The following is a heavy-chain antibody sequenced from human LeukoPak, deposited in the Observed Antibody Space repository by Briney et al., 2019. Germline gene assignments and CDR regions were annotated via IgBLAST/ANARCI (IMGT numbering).Heavy chain of an antibody. J-gene: IGHJ5*02. CDR3: TRARVGPTNNWFDP. D-gene: IGHD1-26*01. CDR2: IRSKAYGGTA. CDR1: GFTFGDYA. Sequence: GGSLRLSCTASGFTFGDYAMSWFRQAPGKGLEWVGFIRSKAYGGTAEYAASVKGRFTISRDDSKSIAYLQMNSLKTEDTAVYYCTRARVGPTNNWFDPWGQGTLVTVSS. V-gene: IGHV3-49*03.